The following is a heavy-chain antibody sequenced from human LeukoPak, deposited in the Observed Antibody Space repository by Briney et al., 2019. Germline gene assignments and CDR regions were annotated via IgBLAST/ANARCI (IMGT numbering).Heavy chain of an antibody. CDR3: ARRAGGYSHPYDY. CDR2: IRYDGSNK. J-gene: IGHJ4*02. CDR1: GFTFSSYG. Sequence: GGSLRLSCAASGFTFSSYGMHWVRQAPGKGLEWVAFIRYDGSNKYYADSVKGRFTISRDISKNTLYLQMSSLRAEDTAVYYCARRAGGYSHPYDYWGQGVLVTVSS. V-gene: IGHV3-30*02. D-gene: IGHD4-23*01.